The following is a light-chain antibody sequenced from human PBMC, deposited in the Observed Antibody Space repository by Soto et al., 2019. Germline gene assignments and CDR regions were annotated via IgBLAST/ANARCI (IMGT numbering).Light chain of an antibody. CDR1: QSISNY. V-gene: IGKV1-39*01. Sequence: DIQMTQSPSPLSASVGDRVTITCRASQSISNYLNWYQQKPGQAPNLLIYIASNLHSGVPSRFSGSGSGTDFTLTISSLQPEDFATYYCQQYHTWPITFGGGTKVEIK. J-gene: IGKJ4*01. CDR3: QQYHTWPIT. CDR2: IAS.